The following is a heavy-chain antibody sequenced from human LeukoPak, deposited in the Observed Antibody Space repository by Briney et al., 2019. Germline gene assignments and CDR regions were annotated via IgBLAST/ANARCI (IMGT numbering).Heavy chain of an antibody. CDR1: GFTFSSYV. V-gene: IGHV1-46*01. CDR2: INPSGGST. J-gene: IGHJ4*02. CDR3: ARNDYGAGALDY. D-gene: IGHD4-17*01. Sequence: GGSLRLSCAASGFTFSSYVMHWVRQAPGQGLEWMGIINPSGGSTNYAQKFQGRVTMIRDTSTSTVYMEMSSLRSEDTAVYYCARNDYGAGALDYWGQGTLVTVSS.